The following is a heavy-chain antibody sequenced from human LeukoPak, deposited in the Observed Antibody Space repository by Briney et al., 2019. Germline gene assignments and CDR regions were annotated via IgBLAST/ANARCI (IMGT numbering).Heavy chain of an antibody. CDR1: GFTFSSYG. D-gene: IGHD3-3*01. Sequence: PGGSLRLSCAASGFTFSSYGMSWVRQAPGKGLEWASGLSGSGSNTYYADSVKGRFTISRDNSKNTLYLQMNGLRAEDTAIYYCATDRGWRTSGYYLYYFVYWGQGTLVTYSS. V-gene: IGHV3-23*01. CDR3: ATDRGWRTSGYYLYYFVY. J-gene: IGHJ4*02. CDR2: LSGSGSNT.